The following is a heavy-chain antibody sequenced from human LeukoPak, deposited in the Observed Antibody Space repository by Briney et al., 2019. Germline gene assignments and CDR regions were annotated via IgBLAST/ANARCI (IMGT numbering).Heavy chain of an antibody. J-gene: IGHJ4*02. D-gene: IGHD1-14*01. CDR2: INAGHGNT. V-gene: IGHV1-3*01. CDR1: GYTFTSYA. Sequence: ASVKVSCKASGYTFTSYAIQWVRQAPGQRLEWMGWINAGHGNTKYSQKFQGRVTIARDTSASIAYMELSSLRSEDTAVYYCARGAGFAEPLPEYWGQGTLLTVSS. CDR3: ARGAGFAEPLPEY.